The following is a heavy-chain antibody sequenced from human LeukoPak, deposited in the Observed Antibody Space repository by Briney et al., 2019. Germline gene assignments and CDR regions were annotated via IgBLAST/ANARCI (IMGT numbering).Heavy chain of an antibody. CDR3: ARGSRAAAESYFDS. D-gene: IGHD6-25*01. V-gene: IGHV3-20*04. Sequence: RPGGSLRLSCAASGFTFDDYGMSWVRQAPGKGLEWVSGINWNGGSTGYADSVKGRFTISRDNAKNSLYLQMNSLRAEDTALYYCARGSRAAAESYFDSWGPGTLVTVSS. CDR1: GFTFDDYG. J-gene: IGHJ4*02. CDR2: INWNGGST.